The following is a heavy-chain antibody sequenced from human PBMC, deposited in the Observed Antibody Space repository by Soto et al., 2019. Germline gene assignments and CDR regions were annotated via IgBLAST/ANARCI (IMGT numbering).Heavy chain of an antibody. CDR1: GFSFGSYS. J-gene: IGHJ4*02. Sequence: PGGSLRLSCAASGFSFGSYSMSWVRQAPGKGLEWVSTISSRGDDTYYADSVRGHFTISRDNSKNTLYLHMTNLRAEDTAVYYCAKDGNWLDVYYDVWGQGTPVTVSS. CDR2: ISSRGDDT. CDR3: AKDGNWLDVYYDV. D-gene: IGHD3-16*01. V-gene: IGHV3-23*01.